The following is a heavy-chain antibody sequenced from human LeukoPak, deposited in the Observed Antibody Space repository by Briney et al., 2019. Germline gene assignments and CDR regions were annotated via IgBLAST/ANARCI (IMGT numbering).Heavy chain of an antibody. CDR2: IYYSGST. CDR3: ARQARYCTNGVCYTGSFDY. V-gene: IGHV4-59*08. CDR1: GGSISSYY. D-gene: IGHD2-8*01. J-gene: IGHJ4*02. Sequence: SETLSLTCTVSGGSISSYYWSWIRQPPGKGLEWIGYIYYSGSTNYNPSLKSRVTISVDTSKNQFSPKLSSVTAADTAVYYCARQARYCTNGVCYTGSFDYWGQGTLVTVSS.